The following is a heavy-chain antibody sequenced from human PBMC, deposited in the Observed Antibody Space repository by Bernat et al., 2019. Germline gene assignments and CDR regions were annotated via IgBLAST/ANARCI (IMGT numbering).Heavy chain of an antibody. CDR2: IYYSGST. J-gene: IGHJ5*02. V-gene: IGHV4-31*01. CDR1: GGSISSGGYY. D-gene: IGHD3-10*01. Sequence: QVQLQESGPGLVKPSQTLSLTCTVSGGSISSGGYYWSWIRQHPGKGLEWIGYIYYSGSTYYNPSLKSLVTISVDTSKNQFSLKLSSVTAADTAVYYCARGEGLLVQGSGVWFDPWGQGTLVTVSS. CDR3: ARGEGLLVQGSGVWFDP.